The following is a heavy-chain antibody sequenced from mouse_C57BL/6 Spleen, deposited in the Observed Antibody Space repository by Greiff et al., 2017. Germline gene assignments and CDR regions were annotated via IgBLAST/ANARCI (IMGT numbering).Heavy chain of an antibody. CDR3: ARRAQADYYAMDY. Sequence: VHVKQSGPELVKPGASVKISCKASGYSFTDYNMNWVKQSNGKSLEWIGVINPNYGTTSYNQKFKGKATLTVDQSSSTAYMQLNSLTSEDSAVYYCARRAQADYYAMDYWGQGTSVTVSS. J-gene: IGHJ4*01. D-gene: IGHD3-2*02. CDR2: INPNYGTT. CDR1: GYSFTDYN. V-gene: IGHV1-39*01.